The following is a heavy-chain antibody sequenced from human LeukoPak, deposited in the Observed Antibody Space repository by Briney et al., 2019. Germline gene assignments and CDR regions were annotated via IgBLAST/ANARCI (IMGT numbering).Heavy chain of an antibody. Sequence: GGSLRLSCVVSGFTFSNYAMGWVRQAPGKGLEWVANIKQDGSEKYYVDSVKGRFAISRDNAKNSLYLQMNSLRAEDTAVYYCAREEQQLVRGYYYYGMDVWGQGTAVTVSS. J-gene: IGHJ6*02. CDR1: GFTFSNYA. CDR3: AREEQQLVRGYYYYGMDV. CDR2: IKQDGSEK. D-gene: IGHD6-13*01. V-gene: IGHV3-7*05.